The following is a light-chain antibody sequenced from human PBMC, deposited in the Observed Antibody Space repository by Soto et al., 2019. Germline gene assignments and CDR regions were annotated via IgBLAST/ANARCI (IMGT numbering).Light chain of an antibody. CDR3: QHRSSWPIT. V-gene: IGKV3-11*01. CDR2: DAS. CDR1: QSVSNY. Sequence: EVVLTQSPATLSLSPGERATLSCRASQSVSNYLAWYQQNPGQAPRLLIYDASNRATGIPARFRGSGSGTDFTLTISSLEPEDFAVYYCQHRSSWPITFGQGTRLDIK. J-gene: IGKJ5*01.